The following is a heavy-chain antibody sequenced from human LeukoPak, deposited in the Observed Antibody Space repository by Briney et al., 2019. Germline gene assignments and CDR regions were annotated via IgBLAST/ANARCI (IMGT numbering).Heavy chain of an antibody. CDR1: GGSFSGYY. J-gene: IGHJ4*02. CDR3: ARRVSVTMVRD. CDR2: INHSGST. D-gene: IGHD3-10*01. Sequence: PSETLSLTCAVYGGSFSGYYWSWIRQPPGKGLEWIGEINHSGSTNYNPSLKSRVTISVDTSKNQFSLKLSSVTAADTAVYYCARRVSVTMVRDWGQGTLVTVSS. V-gene: IGHV4-34*01.